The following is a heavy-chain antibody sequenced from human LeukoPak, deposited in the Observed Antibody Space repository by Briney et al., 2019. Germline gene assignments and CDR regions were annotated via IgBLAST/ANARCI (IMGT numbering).Heavy chain of an antibody. J-gene: IGHJ5*02. Sequence: GGSLRLSCAASGFTFSSYAMSWVRQAPGKGLEWVSAISGSGGSTYYADSVKGRFTISRDNAKNTLYLQMNSLRAEDTAVYYCARGARWFGEFDPWGQGTLVTVSS. CDR1: GFTFSSYA. D-gene: IGHD3-10*01. V-gene: IGHV3-23*01. CDR3: ARGARWFGEFDP. CDR2: ISGSGGST.